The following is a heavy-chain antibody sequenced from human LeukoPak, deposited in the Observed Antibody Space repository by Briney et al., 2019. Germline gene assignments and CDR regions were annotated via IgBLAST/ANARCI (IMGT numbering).Heavy chain of an antibody. CDR2: ISSSSSTI. CDR1: GFTFGSYS. V-gene: IGHV3-48*04. Sequence: GGSLRLSCAASGFTFGSYSMSWVRQAPGKGLEWVSYISSSSSTIYYADSVKGRFTISRDNAKNSLYLQMNSLRAEDTAVYYCARVHSGYSYYFDYWGQGTLVTVSS. CDR3: ARVHSGYSYYFDY. D-gene: IGHD3-22*01. J-gene: IGHJ4*02.